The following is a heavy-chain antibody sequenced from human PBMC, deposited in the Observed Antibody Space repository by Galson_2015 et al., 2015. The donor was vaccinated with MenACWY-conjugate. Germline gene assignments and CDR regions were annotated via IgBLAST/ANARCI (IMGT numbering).Heavy chain of an antibody. CDR3: AKGGDAYYGRPFDY. CDR2: ISGSGDNT. J-gene: IGHJ4*02. V-gene: IGHV3-23*01. Sequence: SLRLSCAASGFTFRSYAMGWVRQAPGKGLEWVSSISGSGDNTYYTDSVKGRFTISRDNSKNALYLQMNTLRAEDTAIYYRAKGGDAYYGRPFDYWGQGTLVTVSS. D-gene: IGHD2/OR15-2a*01. CDR1: GFTFRSYA.